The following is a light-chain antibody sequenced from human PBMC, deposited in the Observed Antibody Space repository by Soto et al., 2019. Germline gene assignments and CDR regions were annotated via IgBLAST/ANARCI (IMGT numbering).Light chain of an antibody. J-gene: IGLJ1*01. CDR1: STDFVTYNR. Sequence: QSVLTQPPSVAGSPGQSVTISCTGTSTDFVTYNRVSWYQQPPGTAPKLIIYEARNRPSGVPDRFSGSKSGNTASLTISGLQAADEADYYCAAWDDSLSGYVFGTGTKVTVL. CDR3: AAWDDSLSGYV. V-gene: IGLV2-18*01. CDR2: EAR.